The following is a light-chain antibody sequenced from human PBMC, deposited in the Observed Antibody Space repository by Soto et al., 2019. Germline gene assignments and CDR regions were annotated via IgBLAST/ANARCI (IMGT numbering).Light chain of an antibody. CDR3: ATWDDSLKGWV. V-gene: IGLV1-44*01. CDR2: SNN. CDR1: TSNIGSNA. J-gene: IGLJ3*02. Sequence: QSVLTQPPSASGTPGQRVTISCSGSTSNIGSNAVDWYQQHPGTAPKVLIYSNNQRPSGVPDRIVGSRSGTSASLAITGLQSEDEADYYCATWDDSLKGWVFGGGTKLTVL.